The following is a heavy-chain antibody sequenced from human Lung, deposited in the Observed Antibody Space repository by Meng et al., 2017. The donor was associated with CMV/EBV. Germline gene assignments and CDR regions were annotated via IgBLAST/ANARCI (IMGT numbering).Heavy chain of an antibody. V-gene: IGHV3-21*01. D-gene: IGHD6-13*01. J-gene: IGHJ6*02. CDR3: ARSWDGMDV. CDR1: GFTFSAYA. CDR2: ISTTSTYI. Sequence: GGSLRLSCAASGFTFSAYAMNWVRQAPGKGLEWVTSISTTSTYIYYADSVKDRFTISRDNAQNSVYLQMKSLSAEDTGVYYCARSWDGMDVWGQGTTVTVSS.